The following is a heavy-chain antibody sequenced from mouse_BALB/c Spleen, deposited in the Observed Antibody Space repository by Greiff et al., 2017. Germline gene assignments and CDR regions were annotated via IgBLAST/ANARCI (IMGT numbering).Heavy chain of an antibody. J-gene: IGHJ4*01. CDR2: ISNGGGST. V-gene: IGHV5-12-2*01. D-gene: IGHD4-1*01. CDR3: ARRTGDAMDY. CDR1: GFTFSSYT. Sequence: EVQLVESGGGLVQPGGSLKLSCAASGFTFSSYTMSWVRQTPEKRLEWVAYISNGGGSTYYPDTVKGRFTISRDNAKNTLYLQMSSLKSEDTAMYYCARRTGDAMDYWGQGTSVTVSA.